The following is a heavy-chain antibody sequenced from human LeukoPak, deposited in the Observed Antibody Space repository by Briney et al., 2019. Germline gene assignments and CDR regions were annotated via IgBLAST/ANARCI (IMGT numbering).Heavy chain of an antibody. Sequence: PGGSLRLSCAASEFTFSNAWMSWVRQAPGKGLEWVGRIKTKTGGGTTDYAVPVKGRFTISRDDSKNTLYLQMISLKIEDTAVYYCSTNDAFDIWGQGTMVTVSS. CDR1: EFTFSNAW. V-gene: IGHV3-15*01. J-gene: IGHJ3*02. CDR2: IKTKTGGGTT. CDR3: STNDAFDI.